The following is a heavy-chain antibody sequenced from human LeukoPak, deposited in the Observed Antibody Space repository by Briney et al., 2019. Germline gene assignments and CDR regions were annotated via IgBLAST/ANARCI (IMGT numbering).Heavy chain of an antibody. CDR1: GGSVRNYY. J-gene: IGHJ6*02. CDR3: AKEDIVVVTKYIHYGMDV. D-gene: IGHD2-15*01. Sequence: PSETLSLTCIVSGGSVRNYYWTWIRQPAGKGLQWIGRIYTNGTTSYSPSLKSRVTMSVDMSKNQFSLKLTSVTAADTAVYYCAKEDIVVVTKYIHYGMDVWGQGTTVTVSS. V-gene: IGHV4-4*07. CDR2: IYTNGTT.